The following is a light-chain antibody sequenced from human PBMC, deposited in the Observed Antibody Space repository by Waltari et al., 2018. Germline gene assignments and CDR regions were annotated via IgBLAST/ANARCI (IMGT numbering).Light chain of an antibody. CDR2: GAT. Sequence: CGAIECFSSTLASCQQKHGQAPVLLFSGATPRATGIPARFSGSGSGTEFTFTIRSLHSEDFAVYYCQQYNNWPLTFGGGTKVEIK. CDR1: ECFSST. CDR3: QQYNNWPLT. J-gene: IGKJ4*01. V-gene: IGKV3-15*01.